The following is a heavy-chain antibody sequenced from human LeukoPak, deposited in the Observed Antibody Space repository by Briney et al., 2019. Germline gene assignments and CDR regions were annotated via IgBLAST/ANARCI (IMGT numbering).Heavy chain of an antibody. CDR1: GYTFTSYG. J-gene: IGHJ6*02. CDR3: ARLGHLEWLFLAEVDPNYYGMDV. Sequence: GASVKVSCKASGYTFTSYGISWVRQAPGQGLEWMGWISAYNGNTNYAQKLQGRVTMTTDTSTSTAYMELRSLRSDDTAVYYCARLGHLEWLFLAEVDPNYYGMDVWGQGTTVTVSS. CDR2: ISAYNGNT. V-gene: IGHV1-18*01. D-gene: IGHD3-3*01.